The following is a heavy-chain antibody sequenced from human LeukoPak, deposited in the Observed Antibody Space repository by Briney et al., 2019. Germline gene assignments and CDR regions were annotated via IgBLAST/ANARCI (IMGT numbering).Heavy chain of an antibody. V-gene: IGHV3-23*01. Sequence: PGGSLRLSCAASGFTFSSYAMSWVRQAPGKGLEWVSAISGSGGSTYYADSVKGRFTISRDNSKNTLYLQMNSLRAEDTAVYYCAKDPGTDIVLMVYAIRVHWFDPWGQGTLVTVSS. J-gene: IGHJ5*02. CDR3: AKDPGTDIVLMVYAIRVHWFDP. D-gene: IGHD2-8*01. CDR2: ISGSGGST. CDR1: GFTFSSYA.